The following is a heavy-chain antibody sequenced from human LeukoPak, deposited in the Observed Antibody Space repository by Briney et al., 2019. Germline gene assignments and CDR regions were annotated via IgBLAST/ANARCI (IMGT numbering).Heavy chain of an antibody. D-gene: IGHD4-11*01. V-gene: IGHV4-39*01. J-gene: IGHJ5*02. CDR1: GGSIGSSAYF. Sequence: SETLSLTCTVSGGSIGSSAYFWGWIRQPPGKGLEWIGSIYYSGSTYYSPSLESRVTMSVDTSKNQFSLNLTSVTAADTAVYFRARSTTIKGWFDPWGQGTLVIVSS. CDR2: IYYSGST. CDR3: ARSTTIKGWFDP.